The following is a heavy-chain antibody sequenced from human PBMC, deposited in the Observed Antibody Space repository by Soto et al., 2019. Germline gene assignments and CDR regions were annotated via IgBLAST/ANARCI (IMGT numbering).Heavy chain of an antibody. CDR1: GGSISSSSYY. CDR3: ARHCTLDPERVFDLAIKH. J-gene: IGHJ4*02. D-gene: IGHD1-1*01. V-gene: IGHV4-39*01. CDR2: IYYSGST. Sequence: PSETLSLTCTVSGGSISSSSYYWGWIRQPPGKGLEWIGSIYYSGSTYYNPSLKSRVTISVDTSRNQFSLKLSSVTAADTAVYYCARHCTLDPERVFDLAIKHWGQGTLVTVSS.